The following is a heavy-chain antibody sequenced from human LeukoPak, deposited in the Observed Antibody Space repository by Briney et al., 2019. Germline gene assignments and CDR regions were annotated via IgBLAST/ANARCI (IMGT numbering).Heavy chain of an antibody. D-gene: IGHD6-13*01. CDR1: GYSFTSFG. J-gene: IGHJ6*02. V-gene: IGHV1-8*01. Sequence: ASVKVSCKASGYSFTSFGINWVRQATGQGLEWMGWMNPNSGNTGYAQKFQGRVTMTRDTAISTAYLELSSLGSEDTAVYYCASIAAAFYSYYDMDVWGQGTTVTVSS. CDR2: MNPNSGNT. CDR3: ASIAAAFYSYYDMDV.